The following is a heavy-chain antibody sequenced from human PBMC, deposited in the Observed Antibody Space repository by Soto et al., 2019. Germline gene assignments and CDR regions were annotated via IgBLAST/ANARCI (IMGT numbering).Heavy chain of an antibody. Sequence: PGGSLRLSCAASGFTFSTYWMHWVRQAPGKGLVWVSRSNSDGRSTDHADSVKGRFTISRDNAKNTLYLQMNSLRVEDTAVHYCARETSSWSLDYWGQGMLVTVSS. D-gene: IGHD6-13*01. CDR3: ARETSSWSLDY. CDR1: GFTFSTYW. V-gene: IGHV3-74*01. CDR2: SNSDGRST. J-gene: IGHJ4*02.